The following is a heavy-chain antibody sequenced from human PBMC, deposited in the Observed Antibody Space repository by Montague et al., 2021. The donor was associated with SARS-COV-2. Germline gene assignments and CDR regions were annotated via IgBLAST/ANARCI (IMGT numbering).Heavy chain of an antibody. CDR3: ARTGYFASGNYV. D-gene: IGHD3-10*01. CDR1: GFTFSRYW. CDR2: IKEDGSEK. Sequence: SLRLSCAASGFTFSRYWMTWVRQAPGKGLEWAANIKEDGSEKYYVDSVKSRFTISRDNAKNSLSLQMNSLRAEDTAVYYCARTGYFASGNYVWGQGTLVTVSS. V-gene: IGHV3-7*01. J-gene: IGHJ4*02.